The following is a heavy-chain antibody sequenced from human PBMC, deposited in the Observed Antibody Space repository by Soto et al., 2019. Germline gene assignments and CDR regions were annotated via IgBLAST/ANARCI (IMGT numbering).Heavy chain of an antibody. V-gene: IGHV1-69*01. Sequence: QVQLVQSGAEVKKPGSSVKVSCKASGGTFSSYAISWVRQAPVQGLEWMGGIIPIFGTANYAQKFQGRVTITADESTSTAYMELSSLRSEDTAVDYCARGSLFKWGYDYYWFDPWGQGTLVTVSS. D-gene: IGHD5-12*01. CDR3: ARGSLFKWGYDYYWFDP. CDR1: GGTFSSYA. CDR2: IIPIFGTA. J-gene: IGHJ5*02.